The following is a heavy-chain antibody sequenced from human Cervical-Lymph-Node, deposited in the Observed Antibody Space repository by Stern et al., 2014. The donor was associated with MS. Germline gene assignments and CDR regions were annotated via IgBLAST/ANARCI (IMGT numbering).Heavy chain of an antibody. D-gene: IGHD5-24*01. V-gene: IGHV1-18*01. Sequence: QVQLVESGAEVKKPGASVKVSCKASGYTFTSLGFSWVRQAPGQGLEWMGWISAYNGNTRYAQKLQARVTLITDTTTSTAYMELRSLTSDDTAAYYCASGSLEGFDPWGQGTLVTVSS. CDR3: ASGSLEGFDP. CDR2: ISAYNGNT. CDR1: GYTFTSLG. J-gene: IGHJ5*02.